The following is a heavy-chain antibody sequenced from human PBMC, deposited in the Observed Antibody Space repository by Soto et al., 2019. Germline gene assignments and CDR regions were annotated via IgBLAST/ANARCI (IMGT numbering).Heavy chain of an antibody. D-gene: IGHD6-13*01. CDR3: ARRLDSSGWYRPYYYGMDV. V-gene: IGHV4-31*03. Sequence: TSETKCLPCTASDGTIRSGGYHWSCIHQHTGKGLEWIGYIYYSGSTYYNPSLKSRVTISVDTSKNQFSLKLSSVTAADTAVYYCARRLDSSGWYRPYYYGMDVWGQGTTVTVSS. J-gene: IGHJ6*02. CDR2: IYYSGST. CDR1: DGTIRSGGYH.